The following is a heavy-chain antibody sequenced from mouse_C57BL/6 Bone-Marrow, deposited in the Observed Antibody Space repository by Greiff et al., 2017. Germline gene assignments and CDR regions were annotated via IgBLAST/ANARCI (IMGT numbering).Heavy chain of an antibody. CDR2: IWSGGST. V-gene: IGHV2-4*01. J-gene: IGHJ4*01. CDR1: GFSFTSYG. Sequence: QVQLQQSGPGLVQPSQSLSITCTVSGFSFTSYGVHWVRQPPGKGLEWLGVIWSGGSTDYNAAFISRLSISKDNSKSQVFFKMNSLQADDTAIYYCAKNDGYYYYYAMDYWSQGTSVTVSS. D-gene: IGHD2-3*01. CDR3: AKNDGYYYYYAMDY.